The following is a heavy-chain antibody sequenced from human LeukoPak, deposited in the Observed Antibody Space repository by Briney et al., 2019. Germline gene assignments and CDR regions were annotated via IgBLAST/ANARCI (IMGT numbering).Heavy chain of an antibody. V-gene: IGHV1-8*02. CDR2: MNPNSGNT. CDR1: GGTFISYA. Sequence: ASVKVSCKASGGTFISYAISWVRQATGQGLEWMGWMNPNSGNTGYAQKFQGRVTMTRNTSISTAYMELSSLRSEDTAVYYCARGGDGYIRGDYWGQGTLVTVSS. J-gene: IGHJ4*02. CDR3: ARGGDGYIRGDY. D-gene: IGHD5-24*01.